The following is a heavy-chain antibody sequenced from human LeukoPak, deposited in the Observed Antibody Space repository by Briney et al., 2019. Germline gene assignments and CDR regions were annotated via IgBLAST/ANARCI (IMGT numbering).Heavy chain of an antibody. Sequence: SETLSLTCTVSGGSISSSSYYWGWIRQPPGKGLEWIGSIYYSGSTYYNPSLKSRVTISVDTSKNQFSLRLSSVTAADTAVYYCARLSSFDYWGRGTLVTASS. CDR3: ARLSSFDY. J-gene: IGHJ4*02. V-gene: IGHV4-39*01. CDR1: GGSISSSSYY. CDR2: IYYSGST.